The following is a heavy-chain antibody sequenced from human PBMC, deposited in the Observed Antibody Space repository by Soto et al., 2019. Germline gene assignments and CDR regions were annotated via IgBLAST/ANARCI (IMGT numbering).Heavy chain of an antibody. CDR3: ARSAPYYPLDY. V-gene: IGHV3-30*04. CDR1: GFTFSHYA. D-gene: IGHD3-10*01. CDR2: TSFDEGNK. J-gene: IGHJ4*02. Sequence: QVQLVESGGGVVQPGRSLRLPCAASGFTFSHYAMHWVRQAPGKGLEWVAVTSFDEGNKYYADSVKGRFTISRDNSKNTLFLQMNSLRVEDTAVYYCARSAPYYPLDYWGQGTLVTVSS.